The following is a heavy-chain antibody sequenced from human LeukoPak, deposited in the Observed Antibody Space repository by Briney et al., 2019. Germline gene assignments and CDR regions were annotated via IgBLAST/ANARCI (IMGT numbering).Heavy chain of an antibody. CDR3: ARSGTYKGYFDY. Sequence: SETLSLTCTVSGGSISSSSYYWGWIRQPPGKGLEWIGSIYYSGSTYYNPSLKSRVTISVDTSKNQFSLKLSSVTAADTAVYYCARSGTYKGYFDYWGQGTLVTVSS. D-gene: IGHD2-2*01. J-gene: IGHJ4*02. V-gene: IGHV4-39*01. CDR1: GGSISSSSYY. CDR2: IYYSGST.